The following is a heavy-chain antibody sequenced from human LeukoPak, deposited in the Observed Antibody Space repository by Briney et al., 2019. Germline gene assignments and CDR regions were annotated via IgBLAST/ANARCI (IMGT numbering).Heavy chain of an antibody. CDR3: ATNGGGDSGYGNFDY. Sequence: GRSLRLSCAVSGFTFDDYAMHWVRLVPGKGLEWVAGISWNSDTIGYGDSVKGRFTISRDNAKNSLYLQMNSLRPEDTALYYCATNGGGDSGYGNFDYWGQGTLVTVSS. CDR1: GFTFDDYA. V-gene: IGHV3-9*01. CDR2: ISWNSDTI. J-gene: IGHJ4*02. D-gene: IGHD5-12*01.